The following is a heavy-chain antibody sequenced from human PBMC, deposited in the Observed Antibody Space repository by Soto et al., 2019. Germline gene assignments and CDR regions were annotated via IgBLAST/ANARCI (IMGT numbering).Heavy chain of an antibody. Sequence: VQLLESGGGLVQPGGSLRLSCAASGFTFSPYTMHWVRQTPGKGLEWVAVISYDGSDKNYADSVRGRFTISRDNSKNTLFLQMNSLRAEDTALYYCARGGGFCGADCYKGGIDYWGQGTLVTVSS. CDR2: ISYDGSDK. CDR3: ARGGGFCGADCYKGGIDY. J-gene: IGHJ4*02. D-gene: IGHD2-21*02. CDR1: GFTFSPYT. V-gene: IGHV3-30-3*01.